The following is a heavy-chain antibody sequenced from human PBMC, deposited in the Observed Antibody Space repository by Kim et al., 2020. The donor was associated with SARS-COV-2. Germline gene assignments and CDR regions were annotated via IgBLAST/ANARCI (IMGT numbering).Heavy chain of an antibody. V-gene: IGHV3-21*01. J-gene: IGHJ4*02. Sequence: VMGQFTIAGDNANNSLYLQMNSLRAEDTAVYYCARDHSSSLEDTNSGFDYWGQGTLVTVSS. CDR3: ARDHSSSLEDTNSGFDY. D-gene: IGHD6-13*01.